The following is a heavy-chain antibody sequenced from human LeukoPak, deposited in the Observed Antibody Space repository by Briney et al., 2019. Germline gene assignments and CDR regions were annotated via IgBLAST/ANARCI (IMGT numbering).Heavy chain of an antibody. CDR3: ARGGYCSGGSCYWLAFDI. CDR2: INPSGGRT. D-gene: IGHD2-15*01. CDR1: GYTFISYF. Sequence: GSVKVSCKASGYTFISYFMNWVRQAPGQGLEWMGIINPSGGRTNYAQKFEGRVIVTRDTSTSRVYMELYSLRAEDTAVYYCARGGYCSGGSCYWLAFDIWGQGTMVTVSS. J-gene: IGHJ3*02. V-gene: IGHV1-46*01.